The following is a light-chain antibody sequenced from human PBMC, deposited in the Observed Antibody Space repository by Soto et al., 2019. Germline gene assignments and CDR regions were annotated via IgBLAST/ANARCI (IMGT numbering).Light chain of an antibody. Sequence: IVLTRSPGTLSLTPGERATLSCRASQSVSSSYLAWYQQKPGQAPRLLIYGASSRATGIPDRFSGSGSGTDFTLTISRLESEDSAVYYCQQYGSSPPFTCGPGTRVDIK. CDR1: QSVSSSY. CDR3: QQYGSSPPFT. V-gene: IGKV3-20*01. CDR2: GAS. J-gene: IGKJ3*01.